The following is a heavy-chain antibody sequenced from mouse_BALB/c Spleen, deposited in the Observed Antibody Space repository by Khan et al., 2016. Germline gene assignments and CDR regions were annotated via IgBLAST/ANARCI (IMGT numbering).Heavy chain of an antibody. J-gene: IGHJ4*01. V-gene: IGHV1-54*01. CDR1: GYTFGNSL. Sequence: QVQLQQSGTELVRPGTSVKVSCKASGYTFGNSLIEWVKQRPGQGLEWIGVINPGSGGTDYNEKFKGKSTLNADKYSSTAYMQLSSLTSDDSAVYFCARSRRFYAMDYWGQGTSVTVSS. CDR2: INPGSGGT. CDR3: ARSRRFYAMDY.